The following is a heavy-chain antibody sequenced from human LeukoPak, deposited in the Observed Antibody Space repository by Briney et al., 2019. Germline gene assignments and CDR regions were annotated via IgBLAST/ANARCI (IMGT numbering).Heavy chain of an antibody. CDR1: GGSISSYY. V-gene: IGHV4-59*08. CDR3: ARQKYGCSGGSCYWSWFDP. Sequence: ASETLSLTCTVSGGSISSYYWSWIRQPPGKGLEWIGYIYYSGSTNYNPSLKSRVTISVDTSKNQFSLKLSSVTAADTAVYYCARQKYGCSGGSCYWSWFDPGAREPWSPSPQ. D-gene: IGHD2-15*01. J-gene: IGHJ5*02. CDR2: IYYSGST.